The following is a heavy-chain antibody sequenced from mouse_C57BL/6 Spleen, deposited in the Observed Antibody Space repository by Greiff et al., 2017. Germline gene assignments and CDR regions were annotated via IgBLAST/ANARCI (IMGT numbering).Heavy chain of an antibody. J-gene: IGHJ3*01. CDR3: ARGNYGSSYAWFAY. D-gene: IGHD1-1*01. V-gene: IGHV3-1*01. CDR2: ISYSGST. Sequence: EVQRVESGPGMVKPSQSLSLTCTVTGYSITSGYDWHWIRHFPGNKLEWMGYISYSGSTNYNPSLKSRISITHDTSKHHFFLKLNSVTTEDTATYYCARGNYGSSYAWFAYWGQGTLVTVAA. CDR1: GYSITSGYD.